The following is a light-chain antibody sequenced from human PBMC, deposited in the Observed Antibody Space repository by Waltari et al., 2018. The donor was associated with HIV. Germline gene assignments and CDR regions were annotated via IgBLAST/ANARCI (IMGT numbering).Light chain of an antibody. V-gene: IGLV2-14*01. Sequence: QSALTQPASVSGSPGQSITLHGTGTSSDVGGYNYVSCYQQHPGKAPKLMISEVSKRPSGVTNRFSGSKSGNTASLTISGLQVEDEADYYCSSYTSSSTLYVFGTGTKVTVL. CDR1: SSDVGGYNY. J-gene: IGLJ1*01. CDR2: EVS. CDR3: SSYTSSSTLYV.